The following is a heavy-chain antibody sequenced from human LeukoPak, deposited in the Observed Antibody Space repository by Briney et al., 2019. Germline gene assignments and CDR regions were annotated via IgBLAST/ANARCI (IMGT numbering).Heavy chain of an antibody. J-gene: IGHJ4*02. V-gene: IGHV4-59*08. CDR2: IYYSGST. D-gene: IGHD3-22*01. CDR1: GGSISSYY. Sequence: SETLSLTCTVSGGSISSYYWSWIRQPPGKGLEWIGYIYYSGSTNYNPSLKSRVTISVDTSKNQFSLKLSSVTAADTAVYYCASEPTGYDSSGYHGGYWGQGTLVTVSS. CDR3: ASEPTGYDSSGYHGGY.